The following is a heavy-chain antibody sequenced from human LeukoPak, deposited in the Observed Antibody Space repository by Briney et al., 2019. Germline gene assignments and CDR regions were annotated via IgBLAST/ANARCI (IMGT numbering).Heavy chain of an antibody. CDR1: GGSISSSSYY. CDR3: AIYDFWSGYYQLDY. J-gene: IGHJ4*02. CDR2: IYYSGST. V-gene: IGHV4-39*01. Sequence: SETLSLTRTVSGGSISSSSYYWGWIRQPPGKGLEWIGSIYYSGSTYYNPSLKSRVTISVDTSKNQFSLKLSSVTAADTAVYYCAIYDFWSGYYQLDYWGQGTLVTVSS. D-gene: IGHD3-3*01.